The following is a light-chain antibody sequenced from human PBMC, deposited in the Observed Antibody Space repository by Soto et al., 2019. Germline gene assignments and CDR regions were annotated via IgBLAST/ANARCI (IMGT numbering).Light chain of an antibody. CDR2: SAS. CDR3: QQSSSTPRT. V-gene: IGKV1-39*01. CDR1: QSIGTY. J-gene: IGKJ2*02. Sequence: DIQMTQSPSSLSASVGDRVTISCRASQSIGTYLNWYQFKAGKAPKLLIYSASSLQSGVTSRFSGSGSATNFTLTNSSLQPGDFATYYCQQSSSTPRTFGQGTKLEMK.